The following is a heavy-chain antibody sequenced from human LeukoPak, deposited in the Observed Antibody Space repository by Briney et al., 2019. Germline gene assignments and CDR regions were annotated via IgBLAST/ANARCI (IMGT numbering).Heavy chain of an antibody. CDR2: SYSGGTT. CDR1: GFIVSSNY. J-gene: IGHJ3*02. D-gene: IGHD1-26*01. V-gene: IGHV3-53*01. CDR3: ARDLIVGGNHDAFDI. Sequence: GGSLRLSCATSGFIVSSNYMSWVRQAPGKGLEWVSVSYSGGTTYYADSVKGRFTISRDNSKNTLYLQMNSLRAEDTAVYYCARDLIVGGNHDAFDIWGQGTMVTVSS.